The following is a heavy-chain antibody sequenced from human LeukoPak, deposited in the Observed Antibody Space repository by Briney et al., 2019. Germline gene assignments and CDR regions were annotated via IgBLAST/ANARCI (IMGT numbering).Heavy chain of an antibody. D-gene: IGHD1-7*01. CDR2: IYYSGTT. Sequence: SETLSLTCAVSGGSISGGGYSWSWIRQPPGKGLEWIGYIYYSGTTYYNPSLKSRVTISVDTSKNQFSLKLSSVTAADTAVYYCARDRGGSDWNFHFDYWGQGTLVNVSS. CDR3: ARDRGGSDWNFHFDY. J-gene: IGHJ4*02. V-gene: IGHV4-30-4*07. CDR1: GGSISGGGYS.